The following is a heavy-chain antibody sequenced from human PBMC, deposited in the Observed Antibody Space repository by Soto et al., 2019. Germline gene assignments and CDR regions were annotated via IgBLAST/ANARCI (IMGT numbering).Heavy chain of an antibody. CDR1: GFTFSSYW. J-gene: IGHJ4*02. D-gene: IGHD4-17*01. CDR2: INSDGCST. V-gene: IGHV3-74*01. CDR3: ARDYGDYVLDY. Sequence: EVQLVESGGGLVQPGGSLRLSCAASGFTFSSYWMHWVRQAPGKGLVWVSRINSDGCSTSYADSVKGRFTISRDNAKNPLYLQMNSLRAEDTAVYYCARDYGDYVLDYRGQGTLVTGSS.